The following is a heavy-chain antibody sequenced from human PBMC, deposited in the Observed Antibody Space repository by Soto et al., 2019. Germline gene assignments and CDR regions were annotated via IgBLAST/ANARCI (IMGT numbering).Heavy chain of an antibody. Sequence: GGSLRLSCAASGFTFSSYGMHWVRQAPGKGLEWVAVISYDGSNKYYADSVKGRFTISRDNSKNTLYLQMNSLRAEDTAVYYCAKDLGITGTPDYWGQGTLVTVSS. CDR1: GFTFSSYG. J-gene: IGHJ4*02. CDR3: AKDLGITGTPDY. V-gene: IGHV3-30*18. D-gene: IGHD1-7*01. CDR2: ISYDGSNK.